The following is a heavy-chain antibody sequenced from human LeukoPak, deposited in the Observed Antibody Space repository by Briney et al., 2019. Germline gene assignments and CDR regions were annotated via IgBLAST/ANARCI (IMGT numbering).Heavy chain of an antibody. J-gene: IGHJ4*02. D-gene: IGHD3/OR15-3a*01. CDR1: GFTVSSNY. CDR3: AREPGTDYRKYYFDY. CDR2: IYSGGST. Sequence: GGSLRLSCAASGFTVSSNYMSWVRQAPGKGLEWVSVIYSGGSTYYADSVKGRFTISRDNSKNTLYLQMNSLRAEDTAVYYCAREPGTDYRKYYFDYWGQGTLVTVSS. V-gene: IGHV3-53*01.